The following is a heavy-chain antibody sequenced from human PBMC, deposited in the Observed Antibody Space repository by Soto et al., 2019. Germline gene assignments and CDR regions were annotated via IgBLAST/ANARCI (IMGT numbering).Heavy chain of an antibody. D-gene: IGHD5-18*01. CDR1: GYTFTSYA. V-gene: IGHV1-3*01. CDR3: ARDPGYSYGYN. CDR2: INAGNGNT. J-gene: IGHJ4*02. Sequence: QVHLVQSGAEVKKPGASVKVSCKASGYTFTSYAMHWVRQAPGQRLEWMGWINAGNGNTKYSQKFQGRVTITRDTSASTAYMEPSSLRSEDTAVYYCARDPGYSYGYNWGQGTLVTVSS.